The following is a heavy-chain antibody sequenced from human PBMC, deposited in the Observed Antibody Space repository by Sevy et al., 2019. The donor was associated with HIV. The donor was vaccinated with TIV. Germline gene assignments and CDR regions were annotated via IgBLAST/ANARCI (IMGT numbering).Heavy chain of an antibody. Sequence: GESLKISCKGSGYSFTSYWIGWVRQMPGKGLEWMGIIYPGDSDTRYSPSFQGQVTISADKSISTAYLQWGSLKASDTAMYYCASLHCSSTSCSGFDYWGQGTLVTVSS. CDR2: IYPGDSDT. V-gene: IGHV5-51*01. CDR3: ASLHCSSTSCSGFDY. D-gene: IGHD2-2*01. CDR1: GYSFTSYW. J-gene: IGHJ4*02.